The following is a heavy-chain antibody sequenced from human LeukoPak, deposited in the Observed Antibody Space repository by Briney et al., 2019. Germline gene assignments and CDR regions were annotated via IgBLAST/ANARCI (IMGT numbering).Heavy chain of an antibody. CDR3: ARESVVAATRSVNWLDP. V-gene: IGHV4-59*01. CDR2: IYYSGST. Sequence: PSETLSLTCTVSGGSISSYYWSWIRQPPGKGLEWIGYIYYSGSTNYNPSLKSRVTISVDTSKNQFSLKLSSVTAADTAVYYCARESVVAATRSVNWLDPWGQGTLVTVSS. J-gene: IGHJ5*02. CDR1: GGSISSYY. D-gene: IGHD2-15*01.